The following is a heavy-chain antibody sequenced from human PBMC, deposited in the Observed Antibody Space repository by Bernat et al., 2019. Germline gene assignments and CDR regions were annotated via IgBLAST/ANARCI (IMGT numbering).Heavy chain of an antibody. J-gene: IGHJ4*02. CDR2: INEDGSEK. V-gene: IGHV3-7*01. CDR1: GFTFSSHW. Sequence: VQLVESGGGLVQPGGSLRLSCAASGFTFSSHWMSWVRQAPGKGLEWVANINEDGSEKSYVDSVKGRFTIYRDNAKNSLYLQMNSLRAEDTAVYYCTRYDYWGQGTLVTVSS. CDR3: TRYDY.